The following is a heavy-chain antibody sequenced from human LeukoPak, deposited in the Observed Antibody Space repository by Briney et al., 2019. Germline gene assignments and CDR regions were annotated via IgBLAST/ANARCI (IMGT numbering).Heavy chain of an antibody. CDR1: GFTFSSYA. CDR3: AKLLYPGAPEQSGADY. D-gene: IGHD3-16*02. J-gene: IGHJ4*02. V-gene: IGHV3-23*01. CDR2: ISGSGGST. Sequence: GGSLRLSCAASGFTFSSYAMSWVRQAPGKGLEWVSAISGSGGSTYYADSVKGRFTISRDNSKNTLYLQMNSLRAEDTAVYYCAKLLYPGAPEQSGADYWGQGTLVTVSS.